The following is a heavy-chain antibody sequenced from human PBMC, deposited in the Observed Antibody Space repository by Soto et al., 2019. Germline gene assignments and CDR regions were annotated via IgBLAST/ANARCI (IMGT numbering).Heavy chain of an antibody. CDR2: ISAYNGNT. D-gene: IGHD3-3*01. CDR1: REAFASYG. J-gene: IGHJ4*02. Sequence: ASAKVSCKACREAFASYGSRWVRQSPGQGLEWMGWISAYNGNTNYAQKLQGRVTMTTDTSTSTAYMELRSLRSDDTAVYYCARAPYDFWSGDFDYWGQGTLVTVSS. CDR3: ARAPYDFWSGDFDY. V-gene: IGHV1-18*01.